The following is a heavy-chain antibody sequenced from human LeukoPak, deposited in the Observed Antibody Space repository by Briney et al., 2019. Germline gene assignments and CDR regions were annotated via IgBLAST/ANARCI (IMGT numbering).Heavy chain of an antibody. CDR1: GGSFSGYY. CDR2: INHSGST. CDR3: AGSSGTNHGY. D-gene: IGHD6-19*01. J-gene: IGHJ4*02. V-gene: IGHV4-34*01. Sequence: SETLSLTCAVYGGSFSGYYWSCIRQPPGKGLEWIGEINHSGSTNYNPSLKSRVTISVDTSKNQFSLKLSSVTAADTAVYYCAGSSGTNHGYWGQGTLVTVSS.